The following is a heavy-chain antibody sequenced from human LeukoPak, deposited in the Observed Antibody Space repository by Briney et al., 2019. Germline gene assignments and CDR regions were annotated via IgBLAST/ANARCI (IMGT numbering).Heavy chain of an antibody. D-gene: IGHD6-25*01. CDR1: GYTFTGYY. J-gene: IGHJ4*02. V-gene: IGHV1-2*02. CDR2: INPNSGGT. CDR3: ARGTATSLDY. Sequence: ASVKVSCKASGYTFTGYYMHWVRQAPGQGLEWMGWINPNSGGTNYAQKFQGRVTMTRDTSISTAYMELSRLSSVTAADTAVYYCARGTATSLDYWGQGTLVTVSS.